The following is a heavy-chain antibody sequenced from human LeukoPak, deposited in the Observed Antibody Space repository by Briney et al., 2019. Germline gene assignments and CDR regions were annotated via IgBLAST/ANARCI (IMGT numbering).Heavy chain of an antibody. J-gene: IGHJ5*02. Sequence: GASVKVSCKASGYTFTSYDINWVRQATGQGLEWMGWMNPNSGNTGYAQKFQGRVTMTRNTSISTAYMELSSLRSEDTAVYYCARQGVVVAATRDWFDPWGQGTLVTVSS. CDR3: ARQGVVVAATRDWFDP. CDR2: MNPNSGNT. V-gene: IGHV1-8*01. D-gene: IGHD2-15*01. CDR1: GYTFTSYD.